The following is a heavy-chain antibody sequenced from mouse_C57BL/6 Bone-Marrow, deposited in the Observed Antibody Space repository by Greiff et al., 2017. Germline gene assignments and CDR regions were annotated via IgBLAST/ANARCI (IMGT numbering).Heavy chain of an antibody. D-gene: IGHD2-3*01. CDR1: GFSLTSYG. J-gene: IGHJ4*01. CDR2: IWRGGST. Sequence: VQLQESGPGLVQPSQSLSITCTVSGFSLTSYGVHWVRQSPGKGLEWLGVIWRGGSTDYNAAFMSRLSITKDNSESQVFFKMNSLQADDSAIYYCAKISDGYAMDYWGQGTSVTVSS. V-gene: IGHV2-5*01. CDR3: AKISDGYAMDY.